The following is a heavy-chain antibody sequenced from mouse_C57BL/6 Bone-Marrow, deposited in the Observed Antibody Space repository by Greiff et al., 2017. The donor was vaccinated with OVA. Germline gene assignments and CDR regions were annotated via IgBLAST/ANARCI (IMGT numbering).Heavy chain of an antibody. CDR1: GFNIKDDY. CDR3: TFYYYGSSPFAY. D-gene: IGHD1-1*01. CDR2: IDPENGDT. V-gene: IGHV14-4*01. Sequence: EVHLVESGAELVRPGASVKLSCTASGFNIKDDYMHWVKQRPEQGLEWIGWIDPENGDTEYASKFQGKATITADTSSNTAYLQLSSLTSEDTAVYYCTFYYYGSSPFAYWGQGTLVTVSA. J-gene: IGHJ3*01.